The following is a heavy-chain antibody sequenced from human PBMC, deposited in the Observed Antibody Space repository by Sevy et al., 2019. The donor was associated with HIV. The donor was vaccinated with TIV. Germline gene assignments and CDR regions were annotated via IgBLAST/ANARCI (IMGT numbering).Heavy chain of an antibody. CDR1: GFTFSSYA. J-gene: IGHJ4*02. V-gene: IGHV3-23*01. CDR3: ANLGTSYYECSSYYYQAPFDY. D-gene: IGHD3-22*01. CDR2: ISGRGGRT. Sequence: GGSLRLSCAASGFTFSSYAMSWVRQAPGKGLEWVSGISGRGGRTYYADSVKGRFTISRDNSKNTLYLQMKSLRAEDTAVSHCANLGTSYYECSSYYYQAPFDYWGQGTLVTVSS.